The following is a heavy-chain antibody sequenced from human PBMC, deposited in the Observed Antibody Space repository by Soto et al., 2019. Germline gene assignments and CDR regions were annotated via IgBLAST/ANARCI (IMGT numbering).Heavy chain of an antibody. V-gene: IGHV1-18*01. J-gene: IGHJ4*02. CDR3: ARDGVWFGELSLKSDY. CDR2: ISAYNGNT. Sequence: GASVKVSCKTSGYTFTIYGISWVRQAPGQVLEWMGWISAYNGNTNYAQKLQGRVTMTTDTSTSTAYMELRSLRSDDTAVYYCARDGVWFGELSLKSDYWGQGTLVTVSS. D-gene: IGHD3-10*01. CDR1: GYTFTIYG.